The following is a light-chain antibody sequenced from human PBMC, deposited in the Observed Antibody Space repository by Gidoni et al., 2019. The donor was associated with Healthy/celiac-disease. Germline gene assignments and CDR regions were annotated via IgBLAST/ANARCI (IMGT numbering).Light chain of an antibody. CDR2: AAS. CDR1: QGIRND. Sequence: ATQMTQSPSSLSASVGDRVTITCRASQGIRNDLGWYQQKPGKAPKLLIYAASSLQSGVPSRFSGSGSGTDFTLTISSLQPEDFATYYCLQDYNYPRTFXQXTKVEIK. J-gene: IGKJ1*01. CDR3: LQDYNYPRT. V-gene: IGKV1-6*01.